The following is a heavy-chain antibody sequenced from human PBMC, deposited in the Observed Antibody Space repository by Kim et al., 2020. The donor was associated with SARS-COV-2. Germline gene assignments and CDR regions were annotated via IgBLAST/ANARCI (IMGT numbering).Heavy chain of an antibody. Sequence: SETLSLTCTVSGGSISSSSYYWGWIRQPPGKGLEWIGSIYYSGSTYYNPSLKSRVTISVDTSKNQFSLKLSSVTAADTAVYYCARRRGYYFDYWGQGTLVTVSS. CDR2: IYYSGST. CDR3: ARRRGYYFDY. V-gene: IGHV4-39*01. D-gene: IGHD3-10*01. CDR1: GGSISSSSYY. J-gene: IGHJ4*02.